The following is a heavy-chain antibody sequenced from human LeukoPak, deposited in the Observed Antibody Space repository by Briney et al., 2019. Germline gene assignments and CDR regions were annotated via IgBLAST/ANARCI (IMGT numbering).Heavy chain of an antibody. V-gene: IGHV4-34*01. CDR2: IDHSGST. D-gene: IGHD5-24*01. CDR1: GGYFSGYY. Sequence: SETLSLTCAVYGGYFSGYYWSWIRQPPGKGLEWIGEIDHSGSTNYNPSLKSRVTISVDTSKNQFSLKLSSVTAADTAVYYCARFGRGYNRQDLYYYYMDVWGKGTTVTVSS. J-gene: IGHJ6*03. CDR3: ARFGRGYNRQDLYYYYMDV.